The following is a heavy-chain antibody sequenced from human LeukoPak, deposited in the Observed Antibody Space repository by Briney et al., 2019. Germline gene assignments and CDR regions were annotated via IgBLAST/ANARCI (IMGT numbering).Heavy chain of an antibody. CDR2: IKSKTDGGTT. CDR3: TVRPWIQLWLVYYYYMDV. J-gene: IGHJ6*03. CDR1: GFTFSNAW. Sequence: GGSLRLFCAASGFTFSNAWMSWVRQAPGKGLEWVGRIKSKTDGGTTDYAAPVKGRFTISRDDSKNTLYLQMNSLKTEDTAVYYCTVRPWIQLWLVYYYYMDVWGKGTTVTVSS. D-gene: IGHD5-18*01. V-gene: IGHV3-15*01.